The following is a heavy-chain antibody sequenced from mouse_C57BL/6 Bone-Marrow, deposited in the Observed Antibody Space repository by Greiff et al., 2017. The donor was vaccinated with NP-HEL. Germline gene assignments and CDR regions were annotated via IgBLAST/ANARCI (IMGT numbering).Heavy chain of an antibody. CDR1: GYTFTSYW. D-gene: IGHD2-2*01. Sequence: QVQLQQPGAELVRPGTSVKLSCKASGYTFTSYWMHWVKQRPGQGLEWIGVIDPSDSYTNYNQKFKGKATLTVDTSSSTAYMQLSSLTSEDSAVYYCARVSTMVNWFAYGGQGTLVTVSA. CDR3: ARVSTMVNWFAY. CDR2: IDPSDSYT. V-gene: IGHV1-59*01. J-gene: IGHJ3*01.